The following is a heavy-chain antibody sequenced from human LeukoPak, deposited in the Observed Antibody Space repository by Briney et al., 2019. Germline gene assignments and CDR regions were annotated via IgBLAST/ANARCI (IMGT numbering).Heavy chain of an antibody. CDR1: GYTFTSYG. J-gene: IGHJ4*02. D-gene: IGHD6-19*01. CDR3: ARVAQKGSIAVAGTSDY. Sequence: ASVKVSCKASGYTFTSYGISWVRQAPGQGLEWMGWISAYNGNTSYAQKLQGRVTMTTDTSTSTAYMELRSLRSDDTAVYYCARVAQKGSIAVAGTSDYWGQGTLVTVSS. V-gene: IGHV1-18*01. CDR2: ISAYNGNT.